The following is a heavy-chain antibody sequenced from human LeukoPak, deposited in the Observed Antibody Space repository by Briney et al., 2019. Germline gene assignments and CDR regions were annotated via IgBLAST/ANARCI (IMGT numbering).Heavy chain of an antibody. J-gene: IGHJ5*02. Sequence: SETLSLTCAVYGGSFSGYYWSWIRQPPGKGLEWIGEINHSGSTNYNPSLESRVTISVDTSKNQFSLKLSSVTAADTAVYYCARRSHYYDSSGYYSVLYWFDPWGQGTLVTVSS. V-gene: IGHV4-34*01. D-gene: IGHD3-22*01. CDR1: GGSFSGYY. CDR3: ARRSHYYDSSGYYSVLYWFDP. CDR2: INHSGST.